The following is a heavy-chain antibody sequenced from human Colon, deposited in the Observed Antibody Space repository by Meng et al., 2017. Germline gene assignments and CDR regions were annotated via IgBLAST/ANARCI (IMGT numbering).Heavy chain of an antibody. CDR1: GGSASSGSHD. D-gene: IGHD1-26*01. J-gene: IGHJ4*02. CDR2: IDNSRSI. V-gene: IGHV4-61*01. Sequence: LRRSGPGVGRLSVTLSRTCTDSGGSASSGSHDWCWIRRPPGKGLEWIGYIDNSRSINYYPSLKSRVTMSVDTSKNQFSLNLSSVTAADTAVYYCAGGPWELDYWGQGTLVTVSS. CDR3: AGGPWELDY.